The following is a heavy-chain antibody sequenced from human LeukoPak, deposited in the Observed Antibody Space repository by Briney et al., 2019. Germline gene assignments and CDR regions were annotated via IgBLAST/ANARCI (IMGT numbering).Heavy chain of an antibody. CDR2: IYYSGST. D-gene: IGHD3-22*01. Sequence: SETLSLTCTVSGGSISSSSYYWGWIRQPPGKGLEWIGSIYYSGSTYYNPSLKSRVTISVDTSKNQFSLKLSSVTAADTAVYYCAISSGYTYNWFDPWGQGTLVTVSS. J-gene: IGHJ5*02. CDR1: GGSISSSSYY. CDR3: AISSGYTYNWFDP. V-gene: IGHV4-39*07.